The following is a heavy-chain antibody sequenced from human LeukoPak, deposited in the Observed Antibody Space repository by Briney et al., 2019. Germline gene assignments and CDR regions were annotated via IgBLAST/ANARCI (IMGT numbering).Heavy chain of an antibody. D-gene: IGHD6-13*01. Sequence: GESLKISCKGSGYSFTSYWIGWVRQMPGKGLEWMGIIYPGDSDTRYSPSFQGQVTTSADKSISTAYLQWSSLKASDTAMYYCARHRGIAAAGLYYFDYWGQGTLVTVSS. CDR1: GYSFTSYW. CDR2: IYPGDSDT. J-gene: IGHJ4*02. CDR3: ARHRGIAAAGLYYFDY. V-gene: IGHV5-51*01.